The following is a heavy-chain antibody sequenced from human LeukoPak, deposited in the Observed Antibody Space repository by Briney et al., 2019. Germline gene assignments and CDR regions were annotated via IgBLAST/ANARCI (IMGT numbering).Heavy chain of an antibody. CDR2: IYYSGTT. Sequence: SETLSLTCTVSGGSISSSPYYWGWIRQPPGKGLEWIGSIYYSGTTHYNPSLESRVTVSVDTSKNQFSLKLASVTAADTAIYYCAKGAGGFSYYNWFDPWGQGTLVTVSS. V-gene: IGHV4-39*07. J-gene: IGHJ5*02. CDR3: AKGAGGFSYYNWFDP. D-gene: IGHD5-18*01. CDR1: GGSISSSPYY.